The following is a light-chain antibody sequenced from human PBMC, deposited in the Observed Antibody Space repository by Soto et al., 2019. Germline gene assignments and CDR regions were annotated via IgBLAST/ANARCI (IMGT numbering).Light chain of an antibody. CDR3: SSYTSSSTQV. Sequence: LTQPASVFGSPGQSITISCTGTSSDVGGYNYVSWYQQHPGKAPKLMIYDVSNRPSGVSNRFSGSKSGNTASLTISGLQAEDEADYYCSSYTSSSTQVFGTGTKVTVL. CDR1: SSDVGGYNY. CDR2: DVS. V-gene: IGLV2-14*01. J-gene: IGLJ1*01.